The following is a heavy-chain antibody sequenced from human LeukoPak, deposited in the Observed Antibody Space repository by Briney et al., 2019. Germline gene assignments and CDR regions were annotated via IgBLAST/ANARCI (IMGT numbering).Heavy chain of an antibody. J-gene: IGHJ4*02. Sequence: ASVKVSCKASGFTFTGYYIHWVRQAPGQGLEWMGYISPHSTYRSSAQQFEGRVTMTRDTSMSTAYMELSGLRSDDTAVYHCAREGEDLLSKDFDYWGQGTLVTVSS. V-gene: IGHV1-2*02. D-gene: IGHD2-15*01. CDR3: AREGEDLLSKDFDY. CDR1: GFTFTGYY. CDR2: ISPHSTYR.